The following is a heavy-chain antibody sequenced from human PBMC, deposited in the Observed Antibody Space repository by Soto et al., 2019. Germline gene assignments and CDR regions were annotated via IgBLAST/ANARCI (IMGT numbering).Heavy chain of an antibody. V-gene: IGHV4-59*11. CDR3: ARAGISRVLDYFDP. Sequence: QVQLQESGPGLVKPSETLSLTCTLSGGSFNPHFWTWIRQPPGEGLEWIGSIHHSGTTDYNPSLKRRVTISIDTSNNRYYLNLSSVSAADTAVYYCARAGISRVLDYFDPWGQGTLVTVSA. J-gene: IGHJ5*02. D-gene: IGHD3-3*02. CDR2: IHHSGTT. CDR1: GGSFNPHF.